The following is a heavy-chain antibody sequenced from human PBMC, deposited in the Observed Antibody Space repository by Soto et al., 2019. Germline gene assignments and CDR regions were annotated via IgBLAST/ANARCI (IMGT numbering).Heavy chain of an antibody. CDR3: ARESEDLTSNFDY. J-gene: IGHJ4*02. CDR1: GFTFTRYS. CDR2: ISSTTNYI. Sequence: GGSLRLSCAASGFTFTRYSMNWVRQAPGKGLEWVSSISSTTNYIYYADSMKGRFTVFRDNAKNSVYLEMNSLSAEDTALYYCARESEDLTSNFDYWGQGTLVTVSS. V-gene: IGHV3-21*01.